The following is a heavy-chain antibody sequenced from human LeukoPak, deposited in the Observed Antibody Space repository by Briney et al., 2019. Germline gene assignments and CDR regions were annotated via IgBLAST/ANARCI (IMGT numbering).Heavy chain of an antibody. D-gene: IGHD4-17*01. CDR1: GFTFSSYS. Sequence: PGGSLRLSCAASGFTFSSYSMNWVRQAPGKGLEWVSYISSSSSTIYYADSVKGRFTISRDNAKNSLYLQMNSLRAEDTAVYYCARGKSVTTAMINAFDIWGQGTMVTVSS. V-gene: IGHV3-48*01. J-gene: IGHJ3*02. CDR2: ISSSSSTI. CDR3: ARGKSVTTAMINAFDI.